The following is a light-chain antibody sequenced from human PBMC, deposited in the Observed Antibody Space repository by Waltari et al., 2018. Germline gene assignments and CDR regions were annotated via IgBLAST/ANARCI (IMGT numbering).Light chain of an antibody. J-gene: IGKJ1*01. CDR2: HAS. Sequence: EVVLTQSPGTLSLSPGERATLSCRASQSVGKYLAWYQQKPGQAPRLLIYHASTRAPGIPDRFSGSGSGTDFSLTLRRLEPEDFAVYYCQEYDYLPATFGQGTKVEIK. CDR3: QEYDYLPAT. V-gene: IGKV3-20*01. CDR1: QSVGKY.